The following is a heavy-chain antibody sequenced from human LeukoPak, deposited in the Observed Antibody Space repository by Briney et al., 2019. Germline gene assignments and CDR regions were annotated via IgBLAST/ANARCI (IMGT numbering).Heavy chain of an antibody. V-gene: IGHV4-4*07. CDR2: IYTSGST. CDR1: GGSISSYY. Sequence: SETLSLTCTVSGGSISSYYLSWIRQPAGKGLEWIGRIYTSGSTNYNPSLKSRVTMSVDTSKNQFSLKLSSVTAADTAVYYCARDGLTFGGVIIRGAFDIWGQGTMVTVSS. J-gene: IGHJ3*02. CDR3: ARDGLTFGGVIIRGAFDI. D-gene: IGHD3-16*01.